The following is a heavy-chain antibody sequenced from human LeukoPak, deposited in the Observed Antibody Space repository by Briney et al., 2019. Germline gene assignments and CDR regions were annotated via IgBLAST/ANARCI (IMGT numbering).Heavy chain of an antibody. CDR1: GGSMTSHY. CDR3: ARLSGNFWYFDY. J-gene: IGHJ4*02. D-gene: IGHD5-12*01. Sequence: PSETLSLTRTVSGGSMTSHYWSWIRQPPGKGLEWIGYIYYSGSTNYNPSLRSRVTISVDTSKNHFSLKLSSVTAADMAVYHCARLSGNFWYFDYWGQGTLVTVSS. V-gene: IGHV4-59*11. CDR2: IYYSGST.